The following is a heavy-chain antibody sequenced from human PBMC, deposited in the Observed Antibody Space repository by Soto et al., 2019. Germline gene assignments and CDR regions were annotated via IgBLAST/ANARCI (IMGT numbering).Heavy chain of an antibody. J-gene: IGHJ4*02. Sequence: GASVKVSCKASGSTFTSYDISWVRQAPGQGLEWMGWISGYNGNTNYAQKLQGRVTMTTDTSTSTAYMELRSLRSDDTAVYYCARVGLPNSFDYWGQGTLVTVSS. D-gene: IGHD4-17*01. V-gene: IGHV1-18*01. CDR2: ISGYNGNT. CDR1: GSTFTSYD. CDR3: ARVGLPNSFDY.